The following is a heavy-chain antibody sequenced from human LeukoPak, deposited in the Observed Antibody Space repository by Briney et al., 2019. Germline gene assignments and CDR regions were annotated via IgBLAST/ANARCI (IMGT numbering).Heavy chain of an antibody. V-gene: IGHV3-30-3*01. J-gene: IGHJ6*03. CDR1: GFTFSSYA. D-gene: IGHD3-3*01. CDR2: ISCDGSNN. Sequence: PGGSLRLSSAAAGFTFSSYAMHWGRQPPGKVLEGVAVISCDGSNNYYADFVKGRFTICGDNSKNALYLQMNSLRAEDTAVYYCARDQEDFWSGYPNYYYYYMDVWGKGTTVTVSS. CDR3: ARDQEDFWSGYPNYYYYYMDV.